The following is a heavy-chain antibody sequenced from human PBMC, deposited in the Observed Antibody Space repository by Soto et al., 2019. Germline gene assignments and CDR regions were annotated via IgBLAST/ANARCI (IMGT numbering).Heavy chain of an antibody. CDR2: IYYSGST. CDR1: GGSISSYY. Sequence: SETLSPTCTVSGGSISSYYWSWIRQPPGKGLEWIGYIYYSGSTNYNPSLKSRVTISVDTSKNQFSLKLSSVTAADTAVYYCARLGYYDSSGYYYDYWGQGTLVTVSS. J-gene: IGHJ4*02. CDR3: ARLGYYDSSGYYYDY. D-gene: IGHD3-22*01. V-gene: IGHV4-59*08.